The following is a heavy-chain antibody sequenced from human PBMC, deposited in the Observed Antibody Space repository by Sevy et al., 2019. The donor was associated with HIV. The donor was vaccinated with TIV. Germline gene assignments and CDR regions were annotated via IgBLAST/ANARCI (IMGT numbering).Heavy chain of an antibody. CDR3: ARGGTKIAAAGRYYYYGMDV. D-gene: IGHD6-13*01. CDR2: INHSGST. Sequence: SETLSLTCAVYGGSFSGYYWSWIRQPPGKGLEWIGEINHSGSTNYNPSLKSRVTISVDTSKNQFSLMLSSVTAADTAVYYCARGGTKIAAAGRYYYYGMDVWGQGTTVTVSS. V-gene: IGHV4-34*01. J-gene: IGHJ6*02. CDR1: GGSFSGYY.